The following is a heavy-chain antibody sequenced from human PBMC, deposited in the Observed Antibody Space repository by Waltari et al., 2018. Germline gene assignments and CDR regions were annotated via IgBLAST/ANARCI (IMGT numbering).Heavy chain of an antibody. CDR1: GGSFSGYY. Sequence: QVQLQQWGAGLLKPSETLSLTCAFYGGSFSGYYWSWIRQPPGKGLEWIGEINHSGSTNYNPSLKSRVTISVDTSKNQFSLKLSSVTAADTAVYYCARGYKTPLYGRFDPWGQGTLVTVSS. V-gene: IGHV4-34*01. D-gene: IGHD4-17*01. CDR3: ARGYKTPLYGRFDP. CDR2: INHSGST. J-gene: IGHJ5*02.